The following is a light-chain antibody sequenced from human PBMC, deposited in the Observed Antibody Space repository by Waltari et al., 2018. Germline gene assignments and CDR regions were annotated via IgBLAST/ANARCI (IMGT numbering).Light chain of an antibody. CDR1: SIDVGTNNY. V-gene: IGLV2-14*03. Sequence: QSALPQPAPMSGSPGQSITISCTGTSIDVGTNNYFSCYQQHPGKAPKLMIFVFSIRPSVVSNRFSGSKSGNTASLTISGLQAEDEADYYCSSYISSSTLELFGGGTSLTVL. CDR3: SSYISSSTLEL. J-gene: IGLJ2*01. CDR2: VFS.